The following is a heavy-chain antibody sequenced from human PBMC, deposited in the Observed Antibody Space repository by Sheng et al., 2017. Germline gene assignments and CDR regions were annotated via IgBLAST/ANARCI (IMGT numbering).Heavy chain of an antibody. D-gene: IGHD4-17*01. V-gene: IGHV3-49*04. CDR1: GFTFGDYA. CDR2: IRSKAYGGTT. J-gene: IGHJ6*02. CDR3: TRGSPWVDDYSDYGMDV. Sequence: EVQLVESGGGLVQPGRSLRLSCTASGFTFGDYAMTWVRQAPGKGLEWVGFIRSKAYGGTTEYAASVKGRFTISRDDSKSIAYLQMNSLKTEDTAVYYCTRGSPWVDDYSDYGMDVWDQGP.